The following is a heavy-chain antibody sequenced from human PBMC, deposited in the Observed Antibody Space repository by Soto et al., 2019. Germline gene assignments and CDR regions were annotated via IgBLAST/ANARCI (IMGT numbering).Heavy chain of an antibody. Sequence: PSETLSLTCTVSGGSISSYYWSWIRQPAGKGLEWIGRIYTSGSTNYNPSLKSRVTMSVDTSKSQFSLKLSSVTAADTAVYYCATTRAYDSSGYYFYYWGQGALVTVSS. CDR1: GGSISSYY. CDR2: IYTSGST. CDR3: ATTRAYDSSGYYFYY. D-gene: IGHD3-22*01. V-gene: IGHV4-4*07. J-gene: IGHJ4*02.